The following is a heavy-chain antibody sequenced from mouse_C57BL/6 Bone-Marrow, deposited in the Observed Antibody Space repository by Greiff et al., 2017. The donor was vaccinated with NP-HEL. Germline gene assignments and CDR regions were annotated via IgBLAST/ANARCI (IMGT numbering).Heavy chain of an antibody. CDR3: ARILYYDYDEGVDY. V-gene: IGHV8-8*01. Sequence: QVQLKESGPGILQPSQTLSLTCSFSGFSLSTFGMGVGWIRQPSGKGLEWLAHIWWDDDKYYNPALKSRLTISKDTSKNQVFLKIANVDTADTATYYCARILYYDYDEGVDYWGQGTSVTVSS. CDR1: GFSLSTFGMG. D-gene: IGHD2-4*01. J-gene: IGHJ4*01. CDR2: IWWDDDK.